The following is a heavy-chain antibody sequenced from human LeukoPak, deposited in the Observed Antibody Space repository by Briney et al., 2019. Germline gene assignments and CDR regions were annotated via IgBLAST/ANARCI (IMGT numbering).Heavy chain of an antibody. Sequence: SVKVSCKASGGTFSSYEISWVRQAPGQGLEWMGRIIPILGIANYAQKFQGRVTITADKSTSTAYMGLSSLRSEDTAVYYCVREQPVAVAGMGNAFDIWGQGTMVTVSS. CDR1: GGTFSSYE. CDR3: VREQPVAVAGMGNAFDI. D-gene: IGHD6-19*01. V-gene: IGHV1-69*04. CDR2: IIPILGIA. J-gene: IGHJ3*02.